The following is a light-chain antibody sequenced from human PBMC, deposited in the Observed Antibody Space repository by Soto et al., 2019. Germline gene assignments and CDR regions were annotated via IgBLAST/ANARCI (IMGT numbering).Light chain of an antibody. CDR3: QHHGT. V-gene: IGKV1-5*01. CDR2: DAS. Sequence: DIQMTQSPSTLSASVGDRVTITCRASQRISSWLAWYQQKPGKAPNLLIYDASSLESGVPSRFSGSGSGTEFTLTISSLQPDDFATYYCQHHGTFGQGTKVDIK. J-gene: IGKJ1*01. CDR1: QRISSW.